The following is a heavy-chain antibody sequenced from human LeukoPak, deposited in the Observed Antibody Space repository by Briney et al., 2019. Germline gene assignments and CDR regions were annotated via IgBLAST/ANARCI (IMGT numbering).Heavy chain of an antibody. CDR3: AMLRSPPPGPDYDILTGYYSS. J-gene: IGHJ5*02. Sequence: PSETLSLTCDVSGGSISSSNWWSWVRQPPGKGLEWIGEIYHSGSTNYNPSLKSRVTISVDTSKNQFSLKLSSVTAADTAVYYCAMLRSPPPGPDYDILTGYYSSWGQGTLVTVSS. D-gene: IGHD3-9*01. CDR2: IYHSGST. V-gene: IGHV4-4*02. CDR1: GGSISSSNW.